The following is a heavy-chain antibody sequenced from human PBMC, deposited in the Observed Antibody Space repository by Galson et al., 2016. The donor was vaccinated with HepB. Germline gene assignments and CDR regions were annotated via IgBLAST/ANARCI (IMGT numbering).Heavy chain of an antibody. D-gene: IGHD1-26*01. CDR2: ISSSSSTI. J-gene: IGHJ4*02. V-gene: IGHV3-48*01. CDR3: ARDGLLGELPYFFDY. CDR1: RFTFSTYS. Sequence: SLRLSCAASRFTFSTYSMNWVRQAPGKGLEWVSYISSSSSTIYYADSVKGRFTISRDNARNSLYLQMNSLRAEDTAVYYCARDGLLGELPYFFDYWGQGTLVTVSS.